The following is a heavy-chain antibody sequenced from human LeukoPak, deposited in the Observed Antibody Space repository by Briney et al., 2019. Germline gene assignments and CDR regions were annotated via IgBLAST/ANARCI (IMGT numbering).Heavy chain of an antibody. D-gene: IGHD4-17*01. J-gene: IGHJ4*02. CDR1: GGSFSGYY. V-gene: IGHV4-59*10. Sequence: SETLSLTCAVYGGSFSGYYWSWIRQPAGKGLEWIGRIYTSGSTNYNPSLKSRVTMSVDTSKNQFSLNLNSVTAADTAVYYCARGPTTVTRAFDYWGQGTLVTVSS. CDR3: ARGPTTVTRAFDY. CDR2: IYTSGST.